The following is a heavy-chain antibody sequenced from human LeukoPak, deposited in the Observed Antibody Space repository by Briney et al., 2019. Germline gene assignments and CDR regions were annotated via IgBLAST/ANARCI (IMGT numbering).Heavy chain of an antibody. J-gene: IGHJ4*02. CDR1: GYSFTTYW. CDR2: IDPTNSNT. V-gene: IGHV5-10-1*01. D-gene: IGHD1-26*01. CDR3: ARLLSGSYDY. Sequence: GESLKISCRGSGYSFTTYWIGWVRQMPGKGLEWMGRIDPTNSNTNYSPSFQGHVTISADKSITTAYLQWSSLKASDTAIYYCARLLSGSYDYWGQGTLVTVSS.